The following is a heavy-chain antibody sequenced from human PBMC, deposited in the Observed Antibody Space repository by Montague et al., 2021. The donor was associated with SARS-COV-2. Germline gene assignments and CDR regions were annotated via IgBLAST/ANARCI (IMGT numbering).Heavy chain of an antibody. Sequence: SETLSLTCTVSGGSISSSSYYWGWIRQPPGKGLEWIGSIYYSGSTYYNPSLKSRVTISVDTSKNQFSLKLSSVTAADTAVYYCASSYYYDSSGYYSHDAFYLGRR. D-gene: IGHD3-22*01. J-gene: IGHJ3*02. CDR2: IYYSGST. CDR3: ASSYYYDSSGYYSHDAFY. V-gene: IGHV4-39*01. CDR1: GGSISSSSYY.